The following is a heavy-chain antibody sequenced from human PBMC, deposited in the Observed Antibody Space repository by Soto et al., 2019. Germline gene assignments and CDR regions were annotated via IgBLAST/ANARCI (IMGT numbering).Heavy chain of an antibody. D-gene: IGHD3-3*01. Sequence: QITLKESGPTLVKPTQTLTLTCTFSGFSLSTSGVGVGWIRQPPGKALEWLALIYWNDDKRYSPSLKSRLTITKDTSKNQVVLTMTNMDPVDTATYYCAHTPRFLEWLSSFNWFDPWGQGTLVTVSS. J-gene: IGHJ5*02. CDR1: GFSLSTSGVG. CDR3: AHTPRFLEWLSSFNWFDP. V-gene: IGHV2-5*01. CDR2: IYWNDDK.